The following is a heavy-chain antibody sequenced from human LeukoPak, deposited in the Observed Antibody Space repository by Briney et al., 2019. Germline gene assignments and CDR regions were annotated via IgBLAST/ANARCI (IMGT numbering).Heavy chain of an antibody. CDR2: FDPEDGET. Sequence: ASVKVSCKASGYTFTGYYMHWVRQAPGQGLEWMGGFDPEDGETIYAQKFQGRVTMTEDTSTDTAYMELSSLRSEDTAVYYCATGLYYGSGSYYPDYWGQGTLVTVSS. CDR3: ATGLYYGSGSYYPDY. J-gene: IGHJ4*02. V-gene: IGHV1-24*01. D-gene: IGHD3-10*01. CDR1: GYTFTGYY.